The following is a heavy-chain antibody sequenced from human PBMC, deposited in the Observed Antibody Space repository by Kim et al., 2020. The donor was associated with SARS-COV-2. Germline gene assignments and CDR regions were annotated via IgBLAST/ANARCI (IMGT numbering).Heavy chain of an antibody. CDR3: ARDGDCSSTSCYYSGYDYRYYYYGMDV. CDR1: GFTFSSYG. CDR2: IWYDGSNK. J-gene: IGHJ6*02. D-gene: IGHD2-2*01. V-gene: IGHV3-33*01. Sequence: GGSLRLSCAASGFTFSSYGMHWVRQAPGKGLEWVAVIWYDGSNKYYADSVKGRFTISRDNSKNTLYLQMNSLRAEDTAVYYCARDGDCSSTSCYYSGYDYRYYYYGMDVWGQGTTVTVSS.